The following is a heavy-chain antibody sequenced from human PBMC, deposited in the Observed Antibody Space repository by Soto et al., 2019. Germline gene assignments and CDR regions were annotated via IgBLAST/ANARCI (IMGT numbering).Heavy chain of an antibody. Sequence: PGGSLRLSFAAPCFTFSYARINLVPPAPGKGLEWVGRVKSKTHGGTTDFAASVKGRFAISKDDSISMAFMRMNSLKIEDTAVYYCTTDSYITVTPVRLDYWGHGTLVTVSS. CDR3: TTDSYITVTPVRLDY. CDR1: CFTFSYAR. CDR2: VKSKTHGGTT. J-gene: IGHJ4*01. D-gene: IGHD4-4*01. V-gene: IGHV3-15*07.